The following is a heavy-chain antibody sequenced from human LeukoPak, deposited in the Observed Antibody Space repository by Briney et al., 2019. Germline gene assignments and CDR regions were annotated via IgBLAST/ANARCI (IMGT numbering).Heavy chain of an antibody. V-gene: IGHV3-53*01. CDR3: TRVYGSGSYYSHC. J-gene: IGHJ4*02. Sequence: GGSLRLSCAASGFTVSNSFMSWVRQAPGKGLEWGSIIYSGGSAYYADSVKGRFTISRDNSKNTLYLQMNSLRAEDTAVYYCTRVYGSGSYYSHCWGQGTLVTVSS. CDR2: IYSGGSA. D-gene: IGHD3-10*01. CDR1: GFTVSNSF.